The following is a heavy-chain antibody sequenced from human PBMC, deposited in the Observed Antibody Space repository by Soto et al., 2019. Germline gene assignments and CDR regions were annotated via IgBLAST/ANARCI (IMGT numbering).Heavy chain of an antibody. CDR2: MNPNSGNT. CDR3: AKDVVVXATTGLGDYYYYYGMDV. CDR1: GYTFTSYD. J-gene: IGHJ6*02. V-gene: IGHV1-8*01. D-gene: IGHD1-26*01. Sequence: ASVKVSCKASGYTFTSYDINWVRQATGQGLEWMGWMNPNSGNTGYAQKFQGRVTMTRNTSISTAYMELNSLRAEDTAVYYCAKDVVVXATTGLGDYYYYYGMDVWGPGTTVTVSS.